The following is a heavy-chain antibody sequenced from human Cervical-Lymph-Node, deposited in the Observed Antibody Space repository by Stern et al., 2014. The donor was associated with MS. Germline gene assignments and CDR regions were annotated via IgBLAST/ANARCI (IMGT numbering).Heavy chain of an antibody. V-gene: IGHV3-33*01. CDR1: GFTFSSYG. CDR3: ARGYHESRY. D-gene: IGHD3-22*01. J-gene: IGHJ4*02. CDR2: IWVDGSNK. Sequence: VQLVESGGGVVQPGRSLRLSCAASGFTFSSYGMHWVRQAPGKGLEWVAVIWVDGSNKYYADSVKGRFTISSDNTKNTQDLQMISLRAEVTAVYYCARGYHESRYWLQGPLVTVSS.